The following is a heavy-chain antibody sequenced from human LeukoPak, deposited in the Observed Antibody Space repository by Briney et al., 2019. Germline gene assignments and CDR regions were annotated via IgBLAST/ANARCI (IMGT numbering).Heavy chain of an antibody. CDR1: GFTFSSYE. CDR3: AKPAKTDYADY. CDR2: ISSSGSTI. D-gene: IGHD1-14*01. V-gene: IGHV3-48*03. Sequence: GGSLRLSCAASGFTFSSYEMNWVRQAPGKGLEWVSYISSSGSTIYYADSVKGRFTISRDNSKNTLFLQMNSLRAEDTAVYYCAKPAKTDYADYWGQGTLVTVSS. J-gene: IGHJ4*02.